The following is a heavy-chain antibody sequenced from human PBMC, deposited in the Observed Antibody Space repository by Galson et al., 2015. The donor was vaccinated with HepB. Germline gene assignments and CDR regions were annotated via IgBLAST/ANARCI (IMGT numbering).Heavy chain of an antibody. CDR1: GSTFSSYW. CDR3: SRDRSGMTMDY. Sequence: SLRLSCAASGSTFSSYWMSWVRQAPGKGLEWVANIKQDGSEKYYVDSVKGRFTISRDNAKNSLYLQMNSLRAEDTAVYYCSRDRSGMTMDYWGQGTRVTVSS. V-gene: IGHV3-7*03. D-gene: IGHD1-1*01. J-gene: IGHJ4*02. CDR2: IKQDGSEK.